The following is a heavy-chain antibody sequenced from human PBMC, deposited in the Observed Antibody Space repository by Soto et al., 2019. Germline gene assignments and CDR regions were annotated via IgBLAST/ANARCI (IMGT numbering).Heavy chain of an antibody. V-gene: IGHV3-11*01. D-gene: IGHD2-15*01. CDR2: ISSSGSTI. J-gene: IGHJ3*02. CDR3: ASFMGRYCSGGSCLRLFAFDI. Sequence: GGSLRLSCAASGFTFSDYYMSWIRQAPGKGLEWVSYISSSGSTIYYADSVKGRFTISRDNAKNSLYLQMNSLRAEDTAVYYCASFMGRYCSGGSCLRLFAFDIWGQGTMVTVSS. CDR1: GFTFSDYY.